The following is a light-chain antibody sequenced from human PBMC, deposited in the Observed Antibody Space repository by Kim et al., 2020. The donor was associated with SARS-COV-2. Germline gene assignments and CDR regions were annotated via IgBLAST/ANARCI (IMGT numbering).Light chain of an antibody. J-gene: IGKJ1*01. Sequence: IQMTQSPSSLSASVGDRVTITCRASQSISSYLNWYRQKPGKAPKLLIYAASSLQSGVPSRFSGSGSGTDFTLTISSLQPEDFATYYCQQSYSTPWTFGQGTKVDIK. CDR2: AAS. CDR1: QSISSY. V-gene: IGKV1-39*01. CDR3: QQSYSTPWT.